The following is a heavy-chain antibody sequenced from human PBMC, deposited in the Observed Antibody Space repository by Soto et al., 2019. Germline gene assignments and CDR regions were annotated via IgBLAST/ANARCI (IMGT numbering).Heavy chain of an antibody. J-gene: IGHJ6*02. CDR3: TTSTLSSGALDGDYYYYGMDV. V-gene: IGHV3-15*07. CDR2: IKSKTDGGTT. Sequence: GGSLRLSCAASGFTFSNAWMNWVRQAPGKGLEWVGRIKSKTDGGTTDYAAPVKGRFTISRDDSKNTLYLQMNSLKTEDTAVYYCTTSTLSSGALDGDYYYYGMDVWGQGTTVTVSS. CDR1: GFTFSNAW. D-gene: IGHD6-19*01.